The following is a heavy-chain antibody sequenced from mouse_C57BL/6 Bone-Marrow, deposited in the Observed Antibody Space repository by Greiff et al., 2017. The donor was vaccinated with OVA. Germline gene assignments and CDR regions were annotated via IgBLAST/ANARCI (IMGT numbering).Heavy chain of an antibody. Sequence: QVQLQQPGAELVRPGSSVKLSCKASGYTFTSYWMDWVKQRPGQGLEWIGNIYPSDSETHYNQKFKDKATLTVDKSSSTAYMQLSSLTSEDSAVYYCALYDYDAGSYYAMDYWGQGTSVTVSS. J-gene: IGHJ4*01. CDR2: IYPSDSET. CDR1: GYTFTSYW. D-gene: IGHD2-4*01. CDR3: ALYDYDAGSYYAMDY. V-gene: IGHV1-61*01.